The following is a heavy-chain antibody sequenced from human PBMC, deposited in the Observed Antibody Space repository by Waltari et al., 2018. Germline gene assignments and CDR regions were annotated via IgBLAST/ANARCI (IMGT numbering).Heavy chain of an antibody. CDR3: ARGPIGCSSTSCLGWFDP. CDR1: GGSFSGYY. V-gene: IGHV4-34*01. Sequence: QVQLQQWGAGLLKPSETLSLTCAVYGGSFSGYYWSWNRQHPGKGLEWIGEINHSGSTNYNPSLKSRVTISVDTSKNQFSLKLSSVTAADTAVYYCARGPIGCSSTSCLGWFDPWGQGTLVTVSS. D-gene: IGHD2-2*01. J-gene: IGHJ5*02. CDR2: INHSGST.